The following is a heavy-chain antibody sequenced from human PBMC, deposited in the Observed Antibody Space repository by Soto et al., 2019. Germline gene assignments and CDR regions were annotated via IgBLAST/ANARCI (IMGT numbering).Heavy chain of an antibody. CDR1: DASINSSTYY. CDR3: ARVPEPLDCSGGRCKPGSYYFAS. D-gene: IGHD2-15*01. J-gene: IGHJ4*02. Sequence: AAETLSLTCTVSDASINSSTYYWTWIRQFPGKGLEWVGYIYYTGTTYYIPSLKSRLTMSVDTSKNQFSLRLSSVTAADTAVYYCARVPEPLDCSGGRCKPGSYYFASWSQGNLVTVSS. CDR2: IYYTGTT. V-gene: IGHV4-31*03.